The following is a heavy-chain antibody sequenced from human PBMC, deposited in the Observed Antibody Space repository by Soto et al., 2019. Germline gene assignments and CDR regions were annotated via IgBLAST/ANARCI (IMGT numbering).Heavy chain of an antibody. D-gene: IGHD3-22*01. Sequence: SETLSLTCTVSGGSINSGDYSWTWIRQPPGEGLEWIGSIYHTGNAYHNPSLKSRVTISVDTSKNQFSLKLTSVTAADAALYYCARDFFDSSDYTTNWFDPWGQGTLVTVSS. CDR2: IYHTGNA. CDR3: ARDFFDSSDYTTNWFDP. CDR1: GGSINSGDYS. V-gene: IGHV4-39*01. J-gene: IGHJ5*02.